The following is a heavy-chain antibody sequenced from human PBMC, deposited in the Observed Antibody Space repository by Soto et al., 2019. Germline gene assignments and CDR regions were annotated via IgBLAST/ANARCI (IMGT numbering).Heavy chain of an antibody. CDR3: ARSALVLRLYVPTADWFDP. V-gene: IGHV1-2*02. CDR2: INPNTGGT. Sequence: GASVKVSCKSSGYTFSAYYVHWVRQAPGQGLEWMGWINPNTGGTKYAQKFQGRVTMTSDSSISTAYMELSRLTSDDTAVYYCARSALVLRLYVPTADWFDPWGQGTLVTVSS. D-gene: IGHD2-8*02. J-gene: IGHJ5*02. CDR1: GYTFSAYY.